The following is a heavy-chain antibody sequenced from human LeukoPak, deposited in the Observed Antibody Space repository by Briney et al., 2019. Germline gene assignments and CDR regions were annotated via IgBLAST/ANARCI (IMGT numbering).Heavy chain of an antibody. CDR2: ISGSSRTI. V-gene: IGHV3-23*01. Sequence: PGGSLRLSCAASGFTFSNYDMNWVRXAPGKXLEWVSYISGSSRTIYYADSVKGRFTISRDNSKNTLYLKMNSLRAEDTAVYYCAKFGYSDWLSHFDYWGQGTLVTVSS. D-gene: IGHD3-9*01. J-gene: IGHJ4*02. CDR1: GFTFSNYD. CDR3: AKFGYSDWLSHFDY.